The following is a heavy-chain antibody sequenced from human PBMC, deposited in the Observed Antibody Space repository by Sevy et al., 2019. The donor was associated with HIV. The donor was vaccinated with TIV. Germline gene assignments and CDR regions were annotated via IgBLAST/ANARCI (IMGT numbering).Heavy chain of an antibody. CDR2: IKQDGSQK. Sequence: GESLKISCAVSGFTFSDYWMSWVRQAPGKGLEWVANIKQDGSQKYFVDSVKGRFTISRDNAKNSLYLQMDNLRAEDTAVYYCARKVGDMWGQGTMVTVSS. CDR3: ARKVGDM. CDR1: GFTFSDYW. D-gene: IGHD1-26*01. V-gene: IGHV3-7*01. J-gene: IGHJ3*01.